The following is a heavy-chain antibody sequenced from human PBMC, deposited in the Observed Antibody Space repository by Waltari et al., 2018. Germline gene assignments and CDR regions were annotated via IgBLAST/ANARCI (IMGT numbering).Heavy chain of an antibody. D-gene: IGHD6-13*01. CDR3: AAAGYSSSWYDPYYFDY. Sequence: QLQLQESGPGLVKPSETLSLTCTVSGGSISSSSYYWGWIRQPPGKVLEWIGSIYYSGSTYYNPSLKSRVTISVDTSKNQFSLKLSSVTAADTAVYYCAAAGYSSSWYDPYYFDYWGQGTLVTVSS. CDR2: IYYSGST. CDR1: GGSISSSSYY. V-gene: IGHV4-39*01. J-gene: IGHJ4*02.